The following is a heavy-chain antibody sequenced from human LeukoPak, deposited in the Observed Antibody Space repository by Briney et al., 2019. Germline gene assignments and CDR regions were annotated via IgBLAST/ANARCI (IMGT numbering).Heavy chain of an antibody. CDR1: GGSISDYY. J-gene: IGHJ4*02. V-gene: IGHV4-59*01. CDR3: AREATITVAGTRKFDY. D-gene: IGHD6-19*01. Sequence: ETLSLTCTVSGGSISDYYWSWIRQPPGKGLEWIGYIYYSGSTNYNPSLTSRVTISLDMSKNQFSLKLGSVTAADTAVYFCAREATITVAGTRKFDYWGQGTLVTVSS. CDR2: IYYSGST.